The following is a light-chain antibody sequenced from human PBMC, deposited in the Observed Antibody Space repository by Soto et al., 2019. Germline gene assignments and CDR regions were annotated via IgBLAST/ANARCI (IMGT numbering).Light chain of an antibody. CDR3: SSYTRAATYV. CDR2: DVS. V-gene: IGLV2-14*03. CDR1: SSDVGAYNY. J-gene: IGLJ1*01. Sequence: SLLTQPASMSGSPGQSITISCTGSSSDVGAYNYDSWYQQYRPGEAPKLIIYDVSHRPAGVSTRFSGSKSGNTASLTISGLQTEDEADYYCSSYTRAATYVFGTGTKVTVL.